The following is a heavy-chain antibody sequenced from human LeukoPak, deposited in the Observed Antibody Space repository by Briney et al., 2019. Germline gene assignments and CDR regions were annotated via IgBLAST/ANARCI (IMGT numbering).Heavy chain of an antibody. V-gene: IGHV4-61*02. CDR1: GGSISSGSYY. CDR2: IYTSGST. Sequence: PSQTLSLTCNVSGGSISSGSYYWSWIRQTAGKGLEWIGRIYTSGSTNYNPSLKSRVTISVDTSKNQFSLKLSSVTAADTAVYYCASNYYDSSGYDYWGQGTLVTVSS. J-gene: IGHJ4*02. CDR3: ASNYYDSSGYDY. D-gene: IGHD3-22*01.